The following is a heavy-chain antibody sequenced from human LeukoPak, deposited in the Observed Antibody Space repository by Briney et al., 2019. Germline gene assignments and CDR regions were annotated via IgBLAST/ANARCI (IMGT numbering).Heavy chain of an antibody. CDR1: GFTFSSYA. Sequence: GGSLRLSCAASGFTFSSYAMSWVRQAPGKGLEWVSAISGSGGSTYYADSVKGRFTISRDNAKNSLYLQMNSLRAEDTAVYYCARGASSGWYMDVWGKGTTVTVSS. J-gene: IGHJ6*04. CDR3: ARGASSGWYMDV. V-gene: IGHV3-23*01. D-gene: IGHD6-19*01. CDR2: ISGSGGST.